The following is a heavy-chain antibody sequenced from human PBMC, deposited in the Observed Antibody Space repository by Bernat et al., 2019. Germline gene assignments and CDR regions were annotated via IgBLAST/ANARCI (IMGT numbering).Heavy chain of an antibody. CDR1: GFTFSSYA. V-gene: IGHV3-30*01. J-gene: IGHJ6*03. CDR2: ISYDGSNK. Sequence: QVQLVESGGGVVQPGRSLRLSCAASGFTFSSYAMHWVRQAPGKGLEWVAVISYDGSNKCYADSVKGRFTISRDNSKNTLYLQMNSLRAEDTAVYYCARGKYYGSGSHPGDYYMDVWGKGTTVTVSS. D-gene: IGHD3-10*01. CDR3: ARGKYYGSGSHPGDYYMDV.